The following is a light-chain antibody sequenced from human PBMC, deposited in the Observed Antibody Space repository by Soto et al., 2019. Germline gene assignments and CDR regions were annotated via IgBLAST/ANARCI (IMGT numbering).Light chain of an antibody. V-gene: IGKV3-20*01. CDR1: QSVSSNY. CDR2: DVS. CDR3: QQYGSSPRT. J-gene: IGKJ1*01. Sequence: EIVLTQSPGTLSLSPGERASLSCRASQSVSSNYLAWYQQKSGQAPSLLIYDVSRRAPGIPERFSGSGSGTDFTLIISRLEPEDFAVYYCQQYGSSPRTFGQGTKVEIK.